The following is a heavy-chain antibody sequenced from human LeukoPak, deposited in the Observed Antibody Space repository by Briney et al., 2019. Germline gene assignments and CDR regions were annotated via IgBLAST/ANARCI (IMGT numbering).Heavy chain of an antibody. CDR3: ARGIAAAGYDY. Sequence: PSETLSLTCTVSGGSVSSSSYYWGWIRQPPGKGLEWIGSIYYSGSTYYNPSLKSRVTISVDKSKNQFSLKLSSVTAADTAVYYCARGIAAAGYDYWGQGTLVTVSS. D-gene: IGHD6-13*01. CDR1: GGSVSSSSYY. J-gene: IGHJ4*02. V-gene: IGHV4-39*07. CDR2: IYYSGST.